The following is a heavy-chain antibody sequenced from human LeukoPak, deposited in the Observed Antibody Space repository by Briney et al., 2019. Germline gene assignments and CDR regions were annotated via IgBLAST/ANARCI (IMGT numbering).Heavy chain of an antibody. J-gene: IGHJ4*02. CDR3: ASHALPYYYFDY. CDR1: GGSISSYY. CDR2: IYYSGST. Sequence: SETLSLTCTVSGGSISSYYWSWIRQPPGEGMEWIGYIYYSGSTNYNPSLKSRVTISVDTSKNQFSLKLSSVTAADTAVYYCASHALPYYYFDYWGQGTLVTVSS. V-gene: IGHV4-59*08. D-gene: IGHD2-21*01.